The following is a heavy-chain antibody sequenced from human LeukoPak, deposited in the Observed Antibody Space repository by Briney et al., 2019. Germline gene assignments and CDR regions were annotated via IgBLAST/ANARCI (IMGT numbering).Heavy chain of an antibody. CDR3: ARDGSLPDY. J-gene: IGHJ4*02. Sequence: AXGFTFSSYWMXWVRQAPGKGLVWVSRINSDGRGTIYADSVKGRFTISRDNAKNTLYLQMNSLRPEDTAVYYCARDGSLPDYWGQGTLVTVSS. V-gene: IGHV3-74*01. CDR1: GFTFSSYW. CDR2: INSDGRGT.